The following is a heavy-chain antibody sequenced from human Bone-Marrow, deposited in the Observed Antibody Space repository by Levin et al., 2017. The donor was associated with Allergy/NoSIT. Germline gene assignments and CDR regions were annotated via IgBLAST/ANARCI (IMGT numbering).Heavy chain of an antibody. CDR2: VFHTGST. Sequence: AGGSLRLSCSVSNYSISSGYYWGWIRQPPGRGLEYIGNVFHTGSTDYTTSLKSRVTISVDTSTNQFSLDLTSVTAADTAVYYCARVGAVLNSGAFDHWGQGTLVTVSS. CDR3: ARVGAVLNSGAFDH. J-gene: IGHJ4*02. CDR1: NYSISSGYY. V-gene: IGHV4-38-2*02. D-gene: IGHD3-10*01.